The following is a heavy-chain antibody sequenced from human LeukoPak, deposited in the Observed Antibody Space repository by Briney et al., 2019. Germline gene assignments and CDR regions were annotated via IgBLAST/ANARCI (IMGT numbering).Heavy chain of an antibody. D-gene: IGHD3/OR15-3a*01. J-gene: IGHJ4*02. V-gene: IGHV3-23*01. CDR1: GFTFSSYA. Sequence: GGSLRPSCAASGFTFSSYAMSWVRQAPGKGLEWVSAISGTGGTTYYADSVKGRFIISRDDSKNALSLQLNSLRPEDTALYYCAKHFCTGLDCSLFDSWGQGTLVTVSS. CDR3: AKHFCTGLDCSLFDS. CDR2: ISGTGGTT.